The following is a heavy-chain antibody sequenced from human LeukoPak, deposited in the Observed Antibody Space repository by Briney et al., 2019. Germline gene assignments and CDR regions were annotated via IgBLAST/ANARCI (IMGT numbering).Heavy chain of an antibody. V-gene: IGHV3-48*03. J-gene: IGHJ4*02. D-gene: IGHD5-18*01. CDR3: ARVKTTDTVYGYKQELDY. CDR2: ISAGAGVI. Sequence: GGALRLSCAASGFTFSDYEMNWVRQAPEKWLEWVSYISAGAGVIFYADSVKGRFSITRDNAKNSLFLHMNSLRAEDTAVYYCARVKTTDTVYGYKQELDYWGRGTLVTVSS. CDR1: GFTFSDYE.